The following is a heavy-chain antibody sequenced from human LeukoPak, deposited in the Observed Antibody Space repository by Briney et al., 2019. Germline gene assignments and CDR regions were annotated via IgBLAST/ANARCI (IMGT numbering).Heavy chain of an antibody. J-gene: IGHJ4*02. CDR1: GYTFTGYY. V-gene: IGHV1-2*02. D-gene: IGHD2-2*01. CDR2: INPNSGGT. Sequence: ASVKVSCKASGYTFTGYYMHWVRQAPGQGLEWMGWINPNSGGTNYAQKFQGRVTMTRDTSISTAYMELSRLRSDDTAVYYCARDWVYCSSTSCYDWGQGTQVTVSS. CDR3: ARDWVYCSSTSCYD.